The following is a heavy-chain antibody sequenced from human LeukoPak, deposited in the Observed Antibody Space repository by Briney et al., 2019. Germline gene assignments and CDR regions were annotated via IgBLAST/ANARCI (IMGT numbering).Heavy chain of an antibody. CDR1: GGSISRHY. V-gene: IGHV4-59*11. CDR3: ARARGGRYFGWLSAYYFDY. CDR2: VYYSGST. J-gene: IGHJ4*02. Sequence: SETLSLTCTVSGGSISRHYWRWIRQPPGKGLEWIRYVYYSGSTNYNPSLKSRVTISVDTSKNQFSLKLSSVTAADTAVYYCARARGGRYFGWLSAYYFDYWGQGTLVTVSS. D-gene: IGHD3-9*01.